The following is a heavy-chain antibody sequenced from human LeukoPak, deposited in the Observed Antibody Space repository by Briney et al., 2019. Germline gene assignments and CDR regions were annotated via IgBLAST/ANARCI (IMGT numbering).Heavy chain of an antibody. D-gene: IGHD3-9*01. CDR3: ARGTRDILTGCTFDY. CDR2: INHSGST. Sequence: PSETLSLTCAVYGGSFSGYYWSWNRQPPGKGLEWIGEINHSGSTNYNPSLKSRVTISVDTSKNQFSLKLSSVTAADTAVYYCARGTRDILTGCTFDYWGQGTLVTVSS. V-gene: IGHV4-34*01. CDR1: GGSFSGYY. J-gene: IGHJ4*02.